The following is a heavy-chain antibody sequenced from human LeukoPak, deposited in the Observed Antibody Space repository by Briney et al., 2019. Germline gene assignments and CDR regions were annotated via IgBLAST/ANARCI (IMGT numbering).Heavy chain of an antibody. J-gene: IGHJ4*02. CDR2: INHSGST. V-gene: IGHV4-34*01. CDR3: ARGLFMITFGGVIVRHLHFDY. D-gene: IGHD3-16*02. Sequence: SETLSLTCAVYGGSFSGYYWSWIRQPPGKGLEWIGEINHSGSTNYNPSLKSRVTISVDTSKNQFSLKLSSVTAADTAVYYCARGLFMITFGGVIVRHLHFDYWGQGTLVTVSP. CDR1: GGSFSGYY.